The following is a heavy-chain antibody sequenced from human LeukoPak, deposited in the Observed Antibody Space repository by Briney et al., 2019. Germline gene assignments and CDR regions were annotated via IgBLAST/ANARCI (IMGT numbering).Heavy chain of an antibody. Sequence: PGGSLRLSCAASGFTFSEYWVSWVRQAPGKGLQGVANIKEEGSETYYDDSVRGRFTISRDNAKTSLYLQMNSLRVEDTAVYYCARARWEGSVAGRCDCWGQGTLVTVSS. V-gene: IGHV3-7*01. J-gene: IGHJ4*02. CDR3: ARARWEGSVAGRCDC. D-gene: IGHD6-19*01. CDR1: GFTFSEYW. CDR2: IKEEGSET.